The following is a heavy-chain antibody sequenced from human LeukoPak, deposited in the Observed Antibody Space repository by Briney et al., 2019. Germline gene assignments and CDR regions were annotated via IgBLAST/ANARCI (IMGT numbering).Heavy chain of an antibody. CDR3: ARGPVLRYFDWSQADAFDI. V-gene: IGHV3-30-3*01. J-gene: IGHJ3*02. CDR1: GFTFSSYA. Sequence: QSGGSLRLSCAASGFTFSSYAMHWVRQAPGKGLEWVAVISYDGSNKYYADSVKGRFTISRDNSKNTLYLQMNSLRAEDTAVYYCARGPVLRYFDWSQADAFDIWGQGTMVTVSS. CDR2: ISYDGSNK. D-gene: IGHD3-9*01.